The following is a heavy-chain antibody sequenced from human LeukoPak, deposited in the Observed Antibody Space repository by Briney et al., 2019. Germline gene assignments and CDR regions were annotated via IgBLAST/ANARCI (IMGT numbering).Heavy chain of an antibody. V-gene: IGHV3-15*01. Sequence: GGSLRLSCAVSGFTFSNAWMSWVRQAPGKGLEWVGRIKSKTDGGTTDYAAPVKGRFTISRDDSKNTLYLQMNSLKTEDTAVYYCTTTAVYYYGSGSYGLFDYWGQGTLVTVSS. CDR1: GFTFSNAW. CDR3: TTTAVYYYGSGSYGLFDY. J-gene: IGHJ4*02. D-gene: IGHD3-10*01. CDR2: IKSKTDGGTT.